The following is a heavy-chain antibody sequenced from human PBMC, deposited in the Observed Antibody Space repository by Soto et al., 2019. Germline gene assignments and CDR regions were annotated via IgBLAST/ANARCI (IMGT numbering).Heavy chain of an antibody. Sequence: EVQLLESGGGLVQPGGSLTLSCATSGFTFSSYAMVWVRQAAEKGLEWVASISNNGDTAYYADSVKGRFTISRGNSEYTLYLPMNGLRADDTALYFCAKSRVFIGAIVTLLDSWGQGTQVTVSS. V-gene: IGHV3-23*01. J-gene: IGHJ4*02. CDR3: AKSRVFIGAIVTLLDS. CDR1: GFTFSSYA. D-gene: IGHD3-16*02. CDR2: ISNNGDTA.